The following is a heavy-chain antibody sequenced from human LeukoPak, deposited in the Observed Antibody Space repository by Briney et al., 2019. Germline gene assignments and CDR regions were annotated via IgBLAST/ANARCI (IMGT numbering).Heavy chain of an antibody. CDR1: GFIFDDYV. CDR3: ARDPRSKGGNWGDFDY. J-gene: IGHJ4*02. CDR2: INWTGATL. D-gene: IGHD4-23*01. V-gene: IGHV3-9*01. Sequence: PGRSLRLSCAASGFIFDDYVMHWVRQAPGKGLEWVSGINWTGATLGYADSVKGRFTISRDNAKNSLSLQMNSLRAEDTAVYYCARDPRSKGGNWGDFDYWGQGILVTVSS.